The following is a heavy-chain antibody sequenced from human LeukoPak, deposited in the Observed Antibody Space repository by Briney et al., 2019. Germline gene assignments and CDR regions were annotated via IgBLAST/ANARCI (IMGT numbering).Heavy chain of an antibody. Sequence: SETLSLTCAVYGGSFSGYYWSWIRQSPGKGLEWIGYIYHSGSTDYNSSLKSRVTISEDTSKKQFSLKVSSVTAADTAVYYCARDSGTTGEVKFDPWGQGTLVTVSS. D-gene: IGHD3-10*01. CDR3: ARDSGTTGEVKFDP. V-gene: IGHV4-59*01. J-gene: IGHJ5*02. CDR2: IYHSGST. CDR1: GGSFSGYY.